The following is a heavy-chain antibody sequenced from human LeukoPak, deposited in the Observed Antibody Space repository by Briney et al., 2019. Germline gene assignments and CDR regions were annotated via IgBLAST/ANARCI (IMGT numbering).Heavy chain of an antibody. CDR1: GGSISSSSYY. Sequence: SETLSLTCTVSGGSISSSSYYWGWIRQPPGKGLEWIGSIYYSGSTYYNPSLKGRVTISVDTSKNQFSLKLSSVTAADTAVYYCASRAYYYDSSGYGPFDYWGQGTLVTVSS. D-gene: IGHD3-22*01. CDR3: ASRAYYYDSSGYGPFDY. V-gene: IGHV4-39*01. J-gene: IGHJ4*02. CDR2: IYYSGST.